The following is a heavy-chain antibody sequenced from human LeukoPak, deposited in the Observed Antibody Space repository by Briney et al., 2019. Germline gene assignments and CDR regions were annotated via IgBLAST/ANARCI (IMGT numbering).Heavy chain of an antibody. CDR3: VVVRGVPVR. V-gene: IGHV4-61*02. J-gene: IGHJ4*02. Sequence: PSETLSLTCSVSGASISSGSYYWSWIRQPAGSGLEWTGRIYTGGSTYYNPSLKSRVTISVDTSKNQFSLKLGSVTAADTAVYYCVVVRGVPVRWGQGTLVTVSS. CDR2: IYTGGST. CDR1: GASISSGSYY. D-gene: IGHD3-10*01.